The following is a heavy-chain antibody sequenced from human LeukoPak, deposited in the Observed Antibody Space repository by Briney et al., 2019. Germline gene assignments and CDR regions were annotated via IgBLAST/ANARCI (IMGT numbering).Heavy chain of an antibody. CDR1: GYTFNSYS. Sequence: GASVKVFCKASGYTFNSYSINWVRQAPGQGLEWMGWINAYNGNTNYAQKVQGRVTMTTDTSTSTAYMELRSLTSDDTAVYYCARDGFRGPADYWGLGTLVTVSS. CDR2: INAYNGNT. V-gene: IGHV1-18*01. CDR3: ARDGFRGPADY. D-gene: IGHD3-16*01. J-gene: IGHJ4*02.